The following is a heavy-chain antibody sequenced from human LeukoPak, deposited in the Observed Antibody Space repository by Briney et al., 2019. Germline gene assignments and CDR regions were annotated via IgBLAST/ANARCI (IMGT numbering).Heavy chain of an antibody. V-gene: IGHV4-31*03. CDR3: ARGGGYCSSTSCSQAYIDY. CDR2: IYYSGST. CDR1: GGSISSGGYY. Sequence: SQTLSLTCTVSGGSISSGGYYWSWIRQHPGKGLEWIGYIYYSGSTYYNPSLKSRVTISVDTSKNQSSLKLSSVTAADTAVYYCARGGGYCSSTSCSQAYIDYWGQGTLVTVSS. J-gene: IGHJ4*02. D-gene: IGHD2-2*01.